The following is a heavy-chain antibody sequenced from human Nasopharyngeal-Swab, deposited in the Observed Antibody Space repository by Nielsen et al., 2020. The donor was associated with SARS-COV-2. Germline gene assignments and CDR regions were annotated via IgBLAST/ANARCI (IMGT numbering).Heavy chain of an antibody. V-gene: IGHV2-26*01. J-gene: IGHJ4*02. CDR2: IFSNDEK. D-gene: IGHD3-3*01. Sequence: SGPTQTQPTETLTLTCTVSGFPLSNARMDVSWIRQPPGKALEWLAHIFSNDEKSYSTSLKSRLTISKDTSKSQVVLTMTNMDPVDTATYYCARIIAYYDFWSGYYTIDYWGQGTLVTVSS. CDR3: ARIIAYYDFWSGYYTIDY. CDR1: GFPLSNARMD.